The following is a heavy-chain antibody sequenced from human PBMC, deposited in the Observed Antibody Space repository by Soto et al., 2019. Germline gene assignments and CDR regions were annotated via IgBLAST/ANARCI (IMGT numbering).Heavy chain of an antibody. CDR3: ARDPGYSYGYN. V-gene: IGHV1-3*01. CDR1: GYTFTSYA. Sequence: QVQLVQSGAEVKKPGASVKVSCKASGYTFTSYAMHWVRQAPGQRLEWMGWINAGNGNTKYSQKFQGRVTITRDTSASTADMELSSLRSEDTAVYYCARDPGYSYGYNGGQGTLVTVSS. CDR2: INAGNGNT. J-gene: IGHJ4*02. D-gene: IGHD5-18*01.